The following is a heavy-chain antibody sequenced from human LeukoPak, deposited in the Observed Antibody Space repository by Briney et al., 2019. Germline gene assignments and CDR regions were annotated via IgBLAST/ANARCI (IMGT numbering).Heavy chain of an antibody. V-gene: IGHV3-48*03. D-gene: IGHD5-24*01. CDR2: ISYNSGRI. J-gene: IGHJ4*02. Sequence: GGSLRLSCGASGFIFSTYEMNWVRQAPGKGLEWVSYISYNSGRIFYADSVKGRFTVSRDNAKNSLYLQMNSLRAEDTAVYYCARGEMATIFVGYYFDYWGQGTLVTVSS. CDR1: GFIFSTYE. CDR3: ARGEMATIFVGYYFDY.